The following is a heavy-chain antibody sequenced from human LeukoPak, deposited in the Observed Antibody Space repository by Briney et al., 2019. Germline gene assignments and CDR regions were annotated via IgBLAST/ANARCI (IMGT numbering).Heavy chain of an antibody. Sequence: SETLSLTCTVSGGSISSYYWSWIRQPPGKGLEWIGYIYYSGSTNYNPSLKSRVTISVDTSKNQFSLKLSSVTAADTAVYYCARHSIVATIHSSGWYGNWFDPWGQGTLVTVSP. CDR2: IYYSGST. D-gene: IGHD6-19*01. J-gene: IGHJ5*02. V-gene: IGHV4-59*08. CDR3: ARHSIVATIHSSGWYGNWFDP. CDR1: GGSISSYY.